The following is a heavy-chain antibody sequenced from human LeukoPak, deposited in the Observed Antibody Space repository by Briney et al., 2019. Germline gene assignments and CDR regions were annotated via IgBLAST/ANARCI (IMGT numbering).Heavy chain of an antibody. CDR2: VYSSGSV. J-gene: IGHJ3*02. V-gene: IGHV4-39*06. CDR3: ARVLGYCSGGSCGYDAFDI. Sequence: SETLSLTCSVSGGSISSDYWSWIRQSPGRGLEWLGSVYSSGSVYYNPSLKSRVTILVDTSKNQFALKLRSVTAADTAVYYCARVLGYCSGGSCGYDAFDIWGQGTMVTVSS. CDR1: GGSISSDY. D-gene: IGHD2-15*01.